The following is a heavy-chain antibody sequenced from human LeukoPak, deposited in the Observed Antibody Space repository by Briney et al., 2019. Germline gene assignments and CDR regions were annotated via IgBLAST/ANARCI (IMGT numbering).Heavy chain of an antibody. CDR3: AKALRSSGWYPFDP. CDR2: ISGSGGGT. V-gene: IGHV3-23*01. Sequence: GGSLRLSCAASGFTFSSYAMRWVRQAPGKGLEWVSTISGSGGGTYYADSVKGRFTISRDNSKNTLYLQMNSLRDEDTAVYYCAKALRSSGWYPFDPWGQGTLVTVSS. J-gene: IGHJ5*02. D-gene: IGHD6-19*01. CDR1: GFTFSSYA.